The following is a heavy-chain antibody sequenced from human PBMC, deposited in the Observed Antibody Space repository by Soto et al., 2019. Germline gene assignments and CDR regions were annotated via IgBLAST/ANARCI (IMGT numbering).Heavy chain of an antibody. Sequence: GGSLRLSCAASGFIFSSYWMHWVRQAPGKGLVWVSRINSDGSSTSYADSVKGRFTISRDNAKNTLYLQMNSLRAEDTAVYYCARDEYSSGWYNYWGQGTLVTVSS. V-gene: IGHV3-74*01. CDR3: ARDEYSSGWYNY. CDR1: GFIFSSYW. J-gene: IGHJ4*02. D-gene: IGHD6-19*01. CDR2: INSDGSST.